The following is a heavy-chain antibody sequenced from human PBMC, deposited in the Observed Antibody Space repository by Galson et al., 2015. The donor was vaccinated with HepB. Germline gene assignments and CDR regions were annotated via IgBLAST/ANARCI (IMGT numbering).Heavy chain of an antibody. Sequence: SLRLSCAASGFTFSSYGMHWVRQAPGKGLEWVAVISYDGSNKYYADSVKGRFTISRDNSKNTLYLQMNSLRAEDTAVYYCAKSDGIHFVSGYMDVWGKGTTVTVSS. CDR2: ISYDGSNK. J-gene: IGHJ6*03. CDR3: AKSDGIHFVSGYMDV. V-gene: IGHV3-30*18. D-gene: IGHD5-18*01. CDR1: GFTFSSYG.